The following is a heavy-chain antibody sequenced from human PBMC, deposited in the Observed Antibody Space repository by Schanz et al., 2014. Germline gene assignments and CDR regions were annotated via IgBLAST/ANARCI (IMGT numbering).Heavy chain of an antibody. CDR2: ISSSSSTR. V-gene: IGHV3-48*01. Sequence: EVQLVESGGGVVQPGRSLRLSCAASGFTFSTHAMHWVRQAPGKGLEWVSYISSSSSTRYYADSVKGRFTISRDNSKNTLYLQMNSLRAEDTAIYYCAKDAPYPFDLWGRGTLITVSS. CDR1: GFTFSTHA. CDR3: AKDAPYPFDL. J-gene: IGHJ2*01.